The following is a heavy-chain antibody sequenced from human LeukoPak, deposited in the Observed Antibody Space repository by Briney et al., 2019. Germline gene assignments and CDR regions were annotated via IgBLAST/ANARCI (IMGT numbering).Heavy chain of an antibody. Sequence: ETLSLTCAVYGGSFSGYYWSWIRQPPGKGLEWVSSISSSSSYIYYADSVKGRFTISRDNAKNSLYLQMNSLRAEDTAVYYCASGPRPYSSTSCYPYWGQGTLVTVSS. V-gene: IGHV3-21*01. D-gene: IGHD2-2*01. CDR3: ASGPRPYSSTSCYPY. CDR2: ISSSSSYI. J-gene: IGHJ4*02. CDR1: GGSFSGYY.